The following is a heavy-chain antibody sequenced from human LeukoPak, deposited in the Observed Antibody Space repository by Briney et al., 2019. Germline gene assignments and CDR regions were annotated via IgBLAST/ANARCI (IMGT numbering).Heavy chain of an antibody. CDR3: ARMRSDSYDSSGYFG. Sequence: GGSLSLSRAPSVFTLRSDSMNWVRPAPRKGREWVSSISSSSSYIYYEDSVKGRFTITRDNAKNSLYLQMNSLRAEDTAVYYCARMRSDSYDSSGYFGWGQGTLVTVSS. J-gene: IGHJ4*02. D-gene: IGHD3-22*01. CDR2: ISSSSSYI. CDR1: VFTLRSDS. V-gene: IGHV3-21*01.